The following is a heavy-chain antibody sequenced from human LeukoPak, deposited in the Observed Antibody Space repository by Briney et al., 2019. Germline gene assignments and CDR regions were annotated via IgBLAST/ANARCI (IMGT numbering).Heavy chain of an antibody. CDR2: IIPIFGTA. J-gene: IGHJ3*02. Sequence: GASVKVSCKASGGTFSIYAISWVRQAPGQGLEWMGGIIPIFGTANYAQKFRGRVTITADKSTGTAYMELSSLRAEDTAVYYCARAGSGWFGESDDAFDIWGQGTMVTVSS. CDR1: GGTFSIYA. CDR3: ARAGSGWFGESDDAFDI. V-gene: IGHV1-69*06. D-gene: IGHD3-10*01.